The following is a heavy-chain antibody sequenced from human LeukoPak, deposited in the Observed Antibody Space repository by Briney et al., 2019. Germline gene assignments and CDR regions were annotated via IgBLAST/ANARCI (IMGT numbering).Heavy chain of an antibody. J-gene: IGHJ4*02. V-gene: IGHV4-34*01. CDR2: INHSGST. Sequence: SETLSLTCAVYGGSFSGYYWSWIRQPPGKGLEWIGEINHSGSTNYNPSLKSRVTISVDTSKNQFSLKLSSVTAVDTAVYYCARASPDSSGYYLPFDYWGQGTLVTVSS. CDR3: ARASPDSSGYYLPFDY. CDR1: GGSFSGYY. D-gene: IGHD3-22*01.